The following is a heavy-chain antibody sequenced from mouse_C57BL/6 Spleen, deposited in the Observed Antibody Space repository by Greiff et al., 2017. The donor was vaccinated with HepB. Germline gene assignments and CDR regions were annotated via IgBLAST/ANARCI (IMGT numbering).Heavy chain of an antibody. D-gene: IGHD1-1*01. CDR2: IDPSDSYT. CDR3: ARRHYYYGSSFYYAMDY. Sequence: QVQLKQPGAELVMPGASVKLSCKASGYTFTSYWMHWVKQRPGQGLEWIGEIDPSDSYTNYNQKFKGKSTLTVDKSSSTAYMQLSSLTSEDSAVYYCARRHYYYGSSFYYAMDYWGQGTSVTVSS. V-gene: IGHV1-69*01. CDR1: GYTFTSYW. J-gene: IGHJ4*01.